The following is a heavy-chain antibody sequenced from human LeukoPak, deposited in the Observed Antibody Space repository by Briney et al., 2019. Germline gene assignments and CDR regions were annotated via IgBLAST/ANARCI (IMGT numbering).Heavy chain of an antibody. CDR3: ARGDTVTQFDP. D-gene: IGHD4-17*01. V-gene: IGHV4-38-2*02. CDR2: IYHSGST. J-gene: IGHJ5*02. Sequence: PSETLSLTCTVSGYSICSGYYWGWIRQPPGKGPEWIGSIYHSGSTYYNPSLKSRVTISVDTSKNQFSLKLSSVTAADTAVYYCARGDTVTQFDPWGQGTLVTVSS. CDR1: GYSICSGYY.